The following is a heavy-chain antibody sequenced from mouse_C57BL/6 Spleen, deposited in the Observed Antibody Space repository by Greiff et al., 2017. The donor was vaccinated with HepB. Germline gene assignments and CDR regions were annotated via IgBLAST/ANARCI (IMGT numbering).Heavy chain of an antibody. CDR2: IDPEDGET. CDR3: DRLGTVKAMDY. V-gene: IGHV14-2*01. Sequence: EVQLQQSGAELVKPGASVKLSCTASGFNIKDYYMHWVKQRTEQGLEWIGRIDPEDGETKYAAKFQGKATITADTSSNAAYLQLRSQTAEDTAVYYCDRLGTVKAMDYWGQGTSVTVSA. CDR1: GFNIKDYY. J-gene: IGHJ4*01. D-gene: IGHD1-3*01.